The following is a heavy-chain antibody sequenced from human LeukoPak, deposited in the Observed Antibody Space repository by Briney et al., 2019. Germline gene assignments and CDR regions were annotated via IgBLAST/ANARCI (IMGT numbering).Heavy chain of an antibody. Sequence: GGSLRLSCAASGFTLSSYWMHWVRQAPGKGLAWVTRINSDGTSSSYADSVKGRFTISRDNVKKTLYLQMNSLRAEDTAVYYCAREYGSGSYDYWGQGTLVTVSS. CDR1: GFTLSSYW. CDR2: INSDGTSS. V-gene: IGHV3-74*01. D-gene: IGHD3-10*01. CDR3: AREYGSGSYDY. J-gene: IGHJ4*02.